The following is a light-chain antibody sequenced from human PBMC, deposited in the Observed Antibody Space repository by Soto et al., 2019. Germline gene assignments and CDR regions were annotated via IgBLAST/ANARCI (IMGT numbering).Light chain of an antibody. J-gene: IGKJ4*01. CDR2: RAS. CDR1: QSIRSE. Sequence: DIQMTQSPSTLSASVGDRVTITCRASQSIRSELAWYQQKPGKAPKLLIYRASSLDSGVPSRFSGSGSGTDFTLTISRLEPEDFAVYYCQQYGSSPGLTFGGGTKVDIK. CDR3: QQYGSSPGLT. V-gene: IGKV1-5*03.